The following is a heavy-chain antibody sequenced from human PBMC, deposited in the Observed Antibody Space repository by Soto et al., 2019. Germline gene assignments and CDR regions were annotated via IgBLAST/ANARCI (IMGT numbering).Heavy chain of an antibody. J-gene: IGHJ6*02. V-gene: IGHV3-48*02. CDR1: GFTFSSYS. CDR2: ISSSSSTI. Sequence: EVQLVESGGGLVQPGGSLRLSCAASGFTFSSYSMNWVRQAPGKGLEWVSYISSSSSTIYYADSVKGRFTISRDNAKNSLYLQMNSLRDEDTAVYYCARDQARQPYTAMVKYYYGMDVWGQGTTVTVSS. D-gene: IGHD5-18*01. CDR3: ARDQARQPYTAMVKYYYGMDV.